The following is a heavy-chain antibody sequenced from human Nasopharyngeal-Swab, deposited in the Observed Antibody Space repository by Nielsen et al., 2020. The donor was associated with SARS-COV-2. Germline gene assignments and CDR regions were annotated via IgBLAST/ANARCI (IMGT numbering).Heavy chain of an antibody. J-gene: IGHJ3*02. D-gene: IGHD5-12*01. V-gene: IGHV3-48*03. CDR3: AREVPYSGHDDAFDI. CDR2: ISTTTATI. Sequence: WIRQPPGKGLEWISYISTTTATIYYADSVKGRFTISRDNAKNSLYLQMNSLRAEDTAVYYCAREVPYSGHDDAFDIWGQGTMVTVS.